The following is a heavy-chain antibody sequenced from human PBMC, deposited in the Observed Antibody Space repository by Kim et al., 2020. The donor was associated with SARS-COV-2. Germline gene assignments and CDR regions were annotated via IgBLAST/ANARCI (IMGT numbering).Heavy chain of an antibody. CDR2: INPNSGGT. V-gene: IGHV1-2*02. J-gene: IGHJ5*02. D-gene: IGHD6-13*01. CDR1: GYTFTGYY. Sequence: ASVKVSCKASGYTFTGYYMHWVRQAPGQGLEWMGWINPNSGGTNYAQKFQGRVTMTRDTSISTAYMELSRLRSNDTAVYYCARGGMYSSSPAPTWGQGTLVTISS. CDR3: ARGGMYSSSPAPT.